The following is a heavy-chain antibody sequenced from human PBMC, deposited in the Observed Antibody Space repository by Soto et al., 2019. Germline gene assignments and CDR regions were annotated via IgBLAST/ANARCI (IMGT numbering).Heavy chain of an antibody. CDR2: IGDSGASP. J-gene: IGHJ6*01. V-gene: IGHV3-23*01. CDR1: GFSFSSFA. Sequence: EVLLLESGGGLVQPGGSLRLSCEASGFSFSSFAMNWVRQAQGKGLEWVSAIGDSGASPYSADSVKGRFTISRDNSRNTMYLQLTSLTATNINVYYWEKRMKMDVWGNGPRSPSPQ. CDR3: EKRMKMDV.